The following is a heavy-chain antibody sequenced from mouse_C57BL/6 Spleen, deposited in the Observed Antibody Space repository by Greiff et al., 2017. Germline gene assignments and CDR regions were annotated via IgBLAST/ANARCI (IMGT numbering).Heavy chain of an antibody. CDR1: GYTFTNYW. CDR2: IYPGGGYT. V-gene: IGHV1-63*01. Sequence: QVQLQQSGAELVRPGTSVKMSCKASGYTFTNYWIGWAKQRPGHGLEWIGDIYPGGGYTNYNEKFKGKATLTADKSSSTAYMQFSSLTSEDSAIYYCARSGYDSYYYAMDYWGQGTSVTVSS. D-gene: IGHD2-4*01. CDR3: ARSGYDSYYYAMDY. J-gene: IGHJ4*01.